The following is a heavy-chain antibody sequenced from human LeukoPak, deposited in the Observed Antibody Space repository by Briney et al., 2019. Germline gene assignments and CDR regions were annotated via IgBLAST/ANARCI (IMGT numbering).Heavy chain of an antibody. Sequence: GGSLRLSCAASGFTFSSYEMNWVRQAPGKGLGWVSYISSSGSTIYYADSVKGRFTISRDNAKNSLYLQMNSLRAEDTAVYYCARSAGFGIVVVPAAVDYWGQGTLVTVSS. CDR1: GFTFSSYE. CDR3: ARSAGFGIVVVPAAVDY. CDR2: ISSSGSTI. D-gene: IGHD2-2*01. J-gene: IGHJ4*02. V-gene: IGHV3-48*03.